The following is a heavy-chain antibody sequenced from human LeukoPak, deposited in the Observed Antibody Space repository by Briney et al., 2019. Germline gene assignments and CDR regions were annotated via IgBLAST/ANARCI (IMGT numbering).Heavy chain of an antibody. D-gene: IGHD3-10*01. CDR1: GFSFSGYA. V-gene: IGHV3-64*01. J-gene: IGHJ4*02. Sequence: GGSLRLSCAASGFSFSGYAMHWVRQAPGKGLEYVSAITNSGDTTYYANSVKGRFTISRDNSKNRLYLQMGSLRAEDMAVYYCARRGVLSIPYDYWGQGTLVTVSS. CDR2: ITNSGDTT. CDR3: ARRGVLSIPYDY.